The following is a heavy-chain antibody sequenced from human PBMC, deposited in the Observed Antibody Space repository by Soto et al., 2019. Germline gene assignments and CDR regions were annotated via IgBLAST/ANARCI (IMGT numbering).Heavy chain of an antibody. CDR3: AKDHCSSTSCEEVRFDY. CDR2: ISYDGGNK. J-gene: IGHJ4*02. V-gene: IGHV3-30*18. Sequence: QVQLVESGGGVVQPGRSLRLSCAASGFTFSSYGMHWVRQAPGKGLEWVAVISYDGGNKYYADSVKGRFTISRDNSKNTLYLQMNSLRAEDTAVYYCAKDHCSSTSCEEVRFDYWGQGTLVTVSS. D-gene: IGHD2-2*01. CDR1: GFTFSSYG.